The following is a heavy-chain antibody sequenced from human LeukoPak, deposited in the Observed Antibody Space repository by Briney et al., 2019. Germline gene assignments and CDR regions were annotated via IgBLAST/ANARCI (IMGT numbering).Heavy chain of an antibody. V-gene: IGHV4-34*01. D-gene: IGHD5-18*01. J-gene: IGHJ4*02. CDR2: INHSGST. Sequence: SETLSLTCAVYGGSFSGYYWSWIRQPPGKGLEWIGEINHSGSTNYNPSLKSRVTISVDTSKNQFSLKLSSVTAADTAVYYCARDPDRGYPPDYWGQGTLVTVSS. CDR3: ARDPDRGYPPDY. CDR1: GGSFSGYY.